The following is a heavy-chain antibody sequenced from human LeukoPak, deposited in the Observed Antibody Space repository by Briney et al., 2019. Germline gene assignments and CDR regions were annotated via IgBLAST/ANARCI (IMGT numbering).Heavy chain of an antibody. V-gene: IGHV3-23*01. Sequence: GGSLRLSCVASGFSFNNYAMNWVRQAPGKGLEWVSLIIGSSGSTFYADSVKGRFTISRDKSKNTLYLQMNSLRAEDTAVYFCAKDQSSGTYYDYWGQGTLVTVSS. D-gene: IGHD1-26*01. CDR2: IIGSSGST. CDR1: GFSFNNYA. CDR3: AKDQSSGTYYDY. J-gene: IGHJ4*02.